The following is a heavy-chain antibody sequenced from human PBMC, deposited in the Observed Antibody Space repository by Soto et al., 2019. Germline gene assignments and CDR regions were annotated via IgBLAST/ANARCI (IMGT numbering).Heavy chain of an antibody. J-gene: IGHJ6*02. CDR1: GGTFSSYA. CDR2: IIPIFGTA. Sequence: GASVKVSCKASGGTFSSYAISWVRQAPGQGLEWMGGIIPIFGTANYAQKFQGRVTITADESTSTAYMELSSLRSEDTAVYYCARAYCSGGSCYQPNGDYYYGMDVWGQGTTVTVSS. CDR3: ARAYCSGGSCYQPNGDYYYGMDV. D-gene: IGHD2-15*01. V-gene: IGHV1-69*13.